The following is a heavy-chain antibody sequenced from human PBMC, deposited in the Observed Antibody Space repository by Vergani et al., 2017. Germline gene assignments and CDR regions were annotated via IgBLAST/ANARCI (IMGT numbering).Heavy chain of an antibody. CDR1: GFTFNQYG. Sequence: QVQLVESGGGVVQPGRSLRLSCAASGFTFNQYGMHWVRQAPGKGLEWVAVTWYDGNNKQYADSVKGRFTISRDNAKNSLYLQMNSLRAEDTAVYYCARGANWNYFGSGYYMDVWGKGTTVTVSS. J-gene: IGHJ6*03. CDR3: ARGANWNYFGSGYYMDV. D-gene: IGHD1-7*01. CDR2: TWYDGNNK. V-gene: IGHV3-33*01.